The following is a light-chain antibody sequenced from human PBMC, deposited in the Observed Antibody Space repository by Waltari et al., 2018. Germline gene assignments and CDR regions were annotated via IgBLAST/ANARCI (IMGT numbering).Light chain of an antibody. Sequence: QPALTQPASVSGSPGQSITVSCTGTSGGYNLVSWYQHHPYKGPKLIIYEGKTRPSVVSNRVSGSQSGNTASLTISGLQPEDEAHYYCCSYSGSNTWIFGGGTQLTVL. J-gene: IGLJ2*01. CDR3: CSYSGSNTWI. CDR2: EGK. CDR1: SGGYNL. V-gene: IGLV2-23*01.